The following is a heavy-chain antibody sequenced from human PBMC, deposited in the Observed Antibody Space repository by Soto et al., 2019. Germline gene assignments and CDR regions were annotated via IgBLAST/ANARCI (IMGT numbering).Heavy chain of an antibody. D-gene: IGHD3-3*01. CDR1: GFTFSSYA. Sequence: GSLRLSCAASGFTFSSYAMSWVRQAPGKGLEWVSAISGSGGSTYYADSVKGRFTISRDNSKNTLYLQMNSLRAEDTAVYYCAKDRQYDFWSGYTNWFDPWGEGTLVTVSS. V-gene: IGHV3-23*01. J-gene: IGHJ5*02. CDR3: AKDRQYDFWSGYTNWFDP. CDR2: ISGSGGST.